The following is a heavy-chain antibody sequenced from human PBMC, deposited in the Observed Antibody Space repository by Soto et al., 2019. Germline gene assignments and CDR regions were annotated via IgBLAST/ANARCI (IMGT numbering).Heavy chain of an antibody. CDR3: ARKLERRGSYYYFYDMDD. J-gene: IGHJ6*02. CDR1: GYTFTDYY. Sequence: SVQVSCKASGYTFTDYYMLWVQPAPGPGLEWMGWINPNSGGTNYAQKFQGMVTMTRDTSISSAYMELIRLRSDDTAEYYCARKLERRGSYYYFYDMDDWGQGTTVTVFS. V-gene: IGHV1-2*02. CDR2: INPNSGGT. D-gene: IGHD1-1*01.